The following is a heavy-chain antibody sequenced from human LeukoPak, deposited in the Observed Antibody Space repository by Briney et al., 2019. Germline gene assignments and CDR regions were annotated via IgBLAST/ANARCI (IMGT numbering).Heavy chain of an antibody. V-gene: IGHV3-11*01. CDR2: ISSSGGTI. Sequence: GGSLRLSCAASGFTFSDYFMTWIRQTPGKGLECVSYISSSGGTIYYANSVKGRFTISRDNAKNSLYLQMNSLRAEDTALYFCAGSQNGYAYDCWGQGTLVTVSS. J-gene: IGHJ4*02. CDR3: AGSQNGYAYDC. D-gene: IGHD5-18*01. CDR1: GFTFSDYF.